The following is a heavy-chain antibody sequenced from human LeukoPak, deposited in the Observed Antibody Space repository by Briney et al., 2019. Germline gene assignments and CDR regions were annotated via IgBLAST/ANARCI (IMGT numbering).Heavy chain of an antibody. CDR3: ARGRGFWSGYSGNWFDP. CDR2: IHTSGST. Sequence: SETLSLTCRVYGASISSYYWSWIRQPAGKGLEWIGRIHTSGSTNYNPPLKSRVTISVDTSKNQFSLKLSSVTAADTAVYYCARGRGFWSGYSGNWFDPWGQGTLVTVSS. V-gene: IGHV4-4*07. J-gene: IGHJ5*02. CDR1: GASISSYY. D-gene: IGHD3-3*01.